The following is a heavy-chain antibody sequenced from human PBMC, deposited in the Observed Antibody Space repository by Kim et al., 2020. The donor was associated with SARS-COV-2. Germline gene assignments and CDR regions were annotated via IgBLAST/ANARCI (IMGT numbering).Heavy chain of an antibody. CDR2: ISDDGGHA. CDR3: AKEIKYRSGSAFDI. D-gene: IGHD3-10*01. Sequence: GGSLRLSCVASGFTFSDYYMSWIRQAPGKGLEWVSYISDDGGHANYGDSVKGRFTISRDNAKTSLYLQMNSLRDEDTAVYFCAKEIKYRSGSAFDIWGQGTMVTVSS. CDR1: GFTFSDYY. V-gene: IGHV3-11*05. J-gene: IGHJ3*02.